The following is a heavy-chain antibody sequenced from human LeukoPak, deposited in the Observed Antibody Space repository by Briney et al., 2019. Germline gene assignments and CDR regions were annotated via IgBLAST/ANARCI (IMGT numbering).Heavy chain of an antibody. CDR3: ARTSYSGSYYHYYYYMDV. V-gene: IGHV3-30-3*01. D-gene: IGHD1-26*01. CDR1: GFTFSSYA. Sequence: GRSLRLSCAASGFTFSSYAMHWVRQAPGKGLEWVAVISYDGSNKYYADSVKGRFIISRDNSENTVFLHMNGLRADDTAVYYCARTSYSGSYYHYYYYMDVWGKGTTVTVSS. CDR2: ISYDGSNK. J-gene: IGHJ6*03.